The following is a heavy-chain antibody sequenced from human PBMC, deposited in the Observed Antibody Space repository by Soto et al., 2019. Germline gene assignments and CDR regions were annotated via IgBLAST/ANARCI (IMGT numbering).Heavy chain of an antibody. Sequence: QVQVVQSGAEVKKPGSSVKVSCKTSGGTFSTSAISWVRQTPGQGLEWMGGIMPIFRTADYAQKFQGRVTITSDESASTAYLELSSLTSEDTAVYYCARDNDRAQLGGNYYYMMDVWGQGTTVTVTS. CDR1: GGTFSTSA. J-gene: IGHJ6*02. CDR2: IMPIFRTA. V-gene: IGHV1-69*05. CDR3: ARDNDRAQLGGNYYYMMDV. D-gene: IGHD1-1*01.